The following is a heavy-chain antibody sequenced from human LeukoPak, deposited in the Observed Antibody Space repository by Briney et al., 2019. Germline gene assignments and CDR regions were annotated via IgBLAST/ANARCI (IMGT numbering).Heavy chain of an antibody. D-gene: IGHD2-15*01. V-gene: IGHV3-30*18. Sequence: PGGSLRLSCAASGSTFSSYAMHWVRQAPGKGLEWVAVISYDGSNKYDADSVKGRFTISRDNSKNTLYLQMNSLRAEDTAVYYCAKDREDCSGGSCYFGPFDYWGQGALVTVSS. J-gene: IGHJ4*02. CDR2: ISYDGSNK. CDR1: GSTFSSYA. CDR3: AKDREDCSGGSCYFGPFDY.